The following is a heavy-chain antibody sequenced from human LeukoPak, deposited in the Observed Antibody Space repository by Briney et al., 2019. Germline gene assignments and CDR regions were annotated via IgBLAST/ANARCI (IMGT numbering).Heavy chain of an antibody. CDR2: ISYDGSNK. V-gene: IGHV3-30*18. CDR1: GSTFSSYG. J-gene: IGHJ4*02. D-gene: IGHD6-19*01. CDR3: AKDSGYSSGWYFGY. Sequence: GGSLRLSCAASGSTFSSYGMHWVRQAPGKGLEWVAVISYDGSNKYYADSVKGRFTISRDNSKNTLYLQMNSLRAEDTAVYYCAKDSGYSSGWYFGYWGQGTLVTVSS.